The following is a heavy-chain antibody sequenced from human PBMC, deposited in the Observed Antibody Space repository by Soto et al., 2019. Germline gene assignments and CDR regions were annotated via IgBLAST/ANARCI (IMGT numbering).Heavy chain of an antibody. CDR1: GGSISSGGYY. CDR3: AAPHDYGDPYFDL. J-gene: IGHJ2*01. Sequence: QLQLQESGPGLVKPSQTLSLTCTVSGGSISSGGYYWSWIRQHQGKGLEWIGYIYYSGSTYYNRSLRSRVTISVDTSKNQFSLKRSSVNAADTSVYYCAAPHDYGDPYFDLWGRGTLVTVSS. D-gene: IGHD4-17*01. V-gene: IGHV4-31*03. CDR2: IYYSGST.